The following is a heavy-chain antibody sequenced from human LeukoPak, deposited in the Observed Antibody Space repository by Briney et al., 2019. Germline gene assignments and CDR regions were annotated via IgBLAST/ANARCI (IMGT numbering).Heavy chain of an antibody. CDR1: GFTFSRYR. CDR2: ISSSSVGT. Sequence: GGSLRLSCAASGFTFSRYRMNLVRQAPGKGLEWVSYISSSSVGTYYADSVKGRFTISRDNAKNSLNLQMNSLRDEDTAVYYCARDFDWSLDYWGQGALVTVSS. J-gene: IGHJ4*02. V-gene: IGHV3-48*02. D-gene: IGHD3-9*01. CDR3: ARDFDWSLDY.